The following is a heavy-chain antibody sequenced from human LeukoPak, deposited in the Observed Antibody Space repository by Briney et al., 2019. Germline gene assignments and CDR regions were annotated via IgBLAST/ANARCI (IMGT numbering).Heavy chain of an antibody. CDR1: GYSISSGYY. Sequence: PSETLSLTCAVSGYSISSGYYWGWIRQPPGKGLEWIGRIYTSGSTNYNPSLKSRVTISVDTSKNQFSLKLSSVTAADTAEYYCARARAPVYGYSSSSVRYFDYWGQGTLVTVSS. CDR2: IYTSGST. V-gene: IGHV4-38-2*01. J-gene: IGHJ4*02. CDR3: ARARAPVYGYSSSSVRYFDY. D-gene: IGHD6-6*01.